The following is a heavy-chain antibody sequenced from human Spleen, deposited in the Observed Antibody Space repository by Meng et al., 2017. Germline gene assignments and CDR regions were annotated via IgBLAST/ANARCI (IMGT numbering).Heavy chain of an antibody. CDR3: TNDRLNH. CDR2: INTDGSTT. J-gene: IGHJ1*01. Sequence: GESLKISCAASGFTFSGHWMHWVRQAPGKGLVWVSRINTDGSTTTYADSVKGRFTISRDNAKNTLYLQMNSRRAEDTAVYYCTNDRLNHWGQGTLVTVSS. V-gene: IGHV3-74*01. CDR1: GFTFSGHW. D-gene: IGHD1-1*01.